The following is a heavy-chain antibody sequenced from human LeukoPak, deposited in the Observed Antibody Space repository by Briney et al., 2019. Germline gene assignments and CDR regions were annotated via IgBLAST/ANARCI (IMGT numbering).Heavy chain of an antibody. D-gene: IGHD2-15*01. CDR1: GFTFSDYY. J-gene: IGHJ5*02. CDR3: ARGYCSGGNCYPLFDP. CDR2: ISPSGSAT. Sequence: GGYLRLSCAASGFTFSDYYIGWLRQAPGKGLEWISYISPSGSATFYADSVKGRFTISRDNAKNSLYLQMNSLRAEDTAVYYCARGYCSGGNCYPLFDPWGQGTLVTVSS. V-gene: IGHV3-11*01.